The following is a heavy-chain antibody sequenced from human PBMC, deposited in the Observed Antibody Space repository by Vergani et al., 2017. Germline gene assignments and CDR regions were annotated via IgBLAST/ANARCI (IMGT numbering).Heavy chain of an antibody. J-gene: IGHJ4*02. V-gene: IGHV1-69*06. D-gene: IGHD3-10*01. Sequence: QVQLVQSGAEVKKPGSSVKVSCKASGGTFSSYAISWVRQAPGQGLEWMGGIIPIFGTANYAQKLQGRVTMTTDTSTSTAYMELRSLRSDDTAVYYCARKGSGSYYHFDYWGEGTLVTVSS. CDR2: IIPIFGTA. CDR1: GGTFSSYA. CDR3: ARKGSGSYYHFDY.